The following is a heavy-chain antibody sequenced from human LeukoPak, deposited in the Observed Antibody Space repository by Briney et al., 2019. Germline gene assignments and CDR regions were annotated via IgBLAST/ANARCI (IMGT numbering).Heavy chain of an antibody. CDR3: ARPIVGAAYDAFDI. CDR2: ISAYNGNT. Sequence: ASVKVPCKASGYTFTSYGISWVRQAPGQGLEWMGWISAYNGNTNYAQKLQGRITMTTDTSTSTAYMELRSLRSDDTAVYYCARPIVGAAYDAFDIWGQGTMVTVSS. J-gene: IGHJ3*02. CDR1: GYTFTSYG. V-gene: IGHV1-18*01. D-gene: IGHD1-26*01.